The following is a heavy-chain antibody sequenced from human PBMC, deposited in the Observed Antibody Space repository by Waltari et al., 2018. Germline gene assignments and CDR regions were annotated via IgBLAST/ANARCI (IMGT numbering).Heavy chain of an antibody. Sequence: QLQLQESGPRLVRPSETLSLICRFSGVSLPSHNHYWAWVRQSPGQGREWIGTVSYSGTTYISPSLKSRVSVSRDTSKNQVSLILGSVTAADMAVYYCATYIGASVGTAAFDVWGQGTMVTVSS. V-gene: IGHV4-39*01. CDR2: VSYSGTT. CDR3: ATYIGASVGTAAFDV. CDR1: GVSLPSHNHY. J-gene: IGHJ3*01. D-gene: IGHD5-12*01.